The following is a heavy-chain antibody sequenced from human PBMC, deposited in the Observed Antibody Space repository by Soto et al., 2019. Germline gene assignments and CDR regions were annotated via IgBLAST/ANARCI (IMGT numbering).Heavy chain of an antibody. CDR2: ISGSGGST. Sequence: PGGSLRLSCAASGFTFSSYAMSWVRQAPGKGLEWVSAISGSGGSTYYADSVKGRFTISRDNSKNTLYLQMNSLRAEDTAVYYCARDAEAGDYYYYYGMDVWGQGTTVTVSS. D-gene: IGHD6-19*01. J-gene: IGHJ6*02. V-gene: IGHV3-23*01. CDR1: GFTFSSYA. CDR3: ARDAEAGDYYYYYGMDV.